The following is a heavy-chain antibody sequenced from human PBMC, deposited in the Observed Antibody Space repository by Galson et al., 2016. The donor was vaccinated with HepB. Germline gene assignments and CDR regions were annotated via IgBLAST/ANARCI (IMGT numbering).Heavy chain of an antibody. V-gene: IGHV1-18*01. CDR3: AISVVVIPTFTTRFYYYGIDV. CDR2: ISGYNGNT. CDR1: GYTFTSYG. Sequence: SVKVSCKASGYTFTSYGIIWVRQAPGQGLEWMGWISGYNGNTNYAQKVQDRVTMTTDTSTSTAYMELRSLRSDDTAIYYCAISVVVIPTFTTRFYYYGIDVWGQGTSVTVSS. J-gene: IGHJ6*02. D-gene: IGHD2-15*01.